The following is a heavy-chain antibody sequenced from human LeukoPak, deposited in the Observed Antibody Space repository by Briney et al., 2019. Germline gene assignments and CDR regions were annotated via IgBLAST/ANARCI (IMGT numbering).Heavy chain of an antibody. CDR1: GITFSNYN. J-gene: IGHJ4*02. CDR3: AAYCIRPACRDLDY. V-gene: IGHV3-21*01. D-gene: IGHD2-21*01. Sequence: AGGSLRLSCAASGITFSNYNMNWVRQAPGKGLEWVSSISNSGGNIDYADSVKGRFTISRDNAKNSLFLQMNSLRAEDTALYYCAAYCIRPACRDLDYWGQGTLVTVSS. CDR2: ISNSGGNI.